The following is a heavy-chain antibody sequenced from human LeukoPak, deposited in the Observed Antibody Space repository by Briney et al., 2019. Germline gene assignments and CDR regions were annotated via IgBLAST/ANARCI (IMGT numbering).Heavy chain of an antibody. J-gene: IGHJ6*03. CDR2: ISSNGGTK. CDR1: GFTFSSYE. Sequence: GGSLRLSCAASGFTFSSYEMNWVRQAPGKGLEWLAYISSNGGTKHYADSVKGRFTISRDNAKDSLYLQVNSLRADDTAVYYCARDGTPIYTTGWVYMDVWGRGTTVTISS. D-gene: IGHD6-25*01. CDR3: ARDGTPIYTTGWVYMDV. V-gene: IGHV3-48*03.